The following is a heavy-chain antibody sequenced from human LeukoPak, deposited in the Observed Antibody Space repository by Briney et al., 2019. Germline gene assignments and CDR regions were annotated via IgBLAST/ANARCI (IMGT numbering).Heavy chain of an antibody. CDR2: INSDGSST. J-gene: IGHJ5*02. CDR3: AKDGAALLWFGELFSRWFDP. Sequence: PGGSLRLSCAASGFTFSSYWMHWVRQAPGKGLVWVSRINSDGSSTSYADSVKGRFTISRDNAKNTLYLQMNSLRAEDTAVYYCAKDGAALLWFGELFSRWFDPWGQGTLVTVSS. D-gene: IGHD3-10*01. CDR1: GFTFSSYW. V-gene: IGHV3-74*01.